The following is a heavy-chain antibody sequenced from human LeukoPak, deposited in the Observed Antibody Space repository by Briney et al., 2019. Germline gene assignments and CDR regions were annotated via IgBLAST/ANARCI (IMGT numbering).Heavy chain of an antibody. CDR3: AKWNGGNSLRYFDY. CDR2: IWYDGTNE. Sequence: GRSLTLSCAASGFTFSSYGMHWVRQAPGKGLEWVAVIWYDGTNEYYVDSVKGRFTISRDNSKNTLYLQMNMRRAEETAVYYCAKWNGGNSLRYFDYWGQGTLVTVSS. J-gene: IGHJ4*02. V-gene: IGHV3-33*06. CDR1: GFTFSSYG. D-gene: IGHD4-23*01.